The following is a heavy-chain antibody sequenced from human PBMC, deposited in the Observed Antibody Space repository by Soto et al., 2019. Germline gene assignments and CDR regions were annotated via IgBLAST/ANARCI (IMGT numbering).Heavy chain of an antibody. J-gene: IGHJ4*02. V-gene: IGHV3-72*01. CDR3: VRVRLGAPTRYFVY. CDR1: GFSFSDHY. CDR2: IKNKANSYTT. Sequence: EVQLVESGGGLVQPGGSLRLSCAASGFSFSDHYMDWVRQAPGKGLEWVGRIKNKANSYTTQYAAAVKGRFTISREDSKNSLSLQMSSLKSDDTAVYYCVRVRLGAPTRYFVYWGQGTLVTVSS.